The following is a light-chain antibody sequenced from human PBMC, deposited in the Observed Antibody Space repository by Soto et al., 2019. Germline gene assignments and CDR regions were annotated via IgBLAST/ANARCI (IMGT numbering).Light chain of an antibody. V-gene: IGKV3-15*01. CDR1: QSVSNN. CDR2: GAS. Sequence: EIVLTQSPGTLSLSPGERATLSCRASQSVSNNYLAWYQQKPGQAPRLLIYGASTGATGIPARFSGSGSGTEFTLTISSLQSEDCAIYYCQQYHTWPITFGGGTKVDI. J-gene: IGKJ4*01. CDR3: QQYHTWPIT.